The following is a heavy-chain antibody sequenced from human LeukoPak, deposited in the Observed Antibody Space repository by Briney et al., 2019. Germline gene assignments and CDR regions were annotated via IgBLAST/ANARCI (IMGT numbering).Heavy chain of an antibody. V-gene: IGHV4-4*07. CDR3: ARDLGVDFGGFGREYYFDY. CDR2: IYTSGST. Sequence: PSETLSLTCTVSGGSISSYYWSWIRQPAGKGLEWIGRIYTSGSTNYNPSLKSRVTMSVDTSKNQFSLKLSSVTAADTAVYYCARDLGVDFGGFGREYYFDYWGQGTLVTVSS. D-gene: IGHD3-10*01. CDR1: GGSISSYY. J-gene: IGHJ4*02.